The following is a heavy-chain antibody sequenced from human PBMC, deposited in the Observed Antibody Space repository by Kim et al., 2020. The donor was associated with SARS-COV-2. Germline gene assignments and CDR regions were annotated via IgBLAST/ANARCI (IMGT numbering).Heavy chain of an antibody. Sequence: ASVKVSCKASGYTFTTHWLHWVRQAPGQGIEWVGRINPKSGDTNYAEKFQGRVTMTRDTSVCTVYLDLNSLRSDDTAVYYCARDTTKTFWGFDFWGQGTLVNVSS. J-gene: IGHJ4*02. CDR2: INPKSGDT. V-gene: IGHV1-2*06. CDR3: ARDTTKTFWGFDF. D-gene: IGHD3-16*01. CDR1: GYTFTTHW.